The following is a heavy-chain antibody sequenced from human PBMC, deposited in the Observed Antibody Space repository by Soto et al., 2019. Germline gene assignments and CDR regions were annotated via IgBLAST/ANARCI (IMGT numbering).Heavy chain of an antibody. V-gene: IGHV3-74*01. Sequence: EVQLVESGGGLVQPGGSLRLSCSASGFTFSSYWMHWVRQAPGKGLVWVSHINNDGSSTIYADSVRGRFTISRDNAKNTACPEMNGLRAEDTAVYFCARDARYYYMDVWGKGTTVTVSS. D-gene: IGHD6-6*01. CDR3: ARDARYYYMDV. CDR1: GFTFSSYW. J-gene: IGHJ6*03. CDR2: INNDGSST.